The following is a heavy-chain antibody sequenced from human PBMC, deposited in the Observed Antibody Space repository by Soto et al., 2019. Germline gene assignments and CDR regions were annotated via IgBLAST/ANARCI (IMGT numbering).Heavy chain of an antibody. CDR1: VFTFSSYW. V-gene: IGHV3-7*01. CDR3: ARARYYDSREDY. CDR2: IKQDGSEK. D-gene: IGHD3-22*01. Sequence: VGSLRLSCASSVFTFSSYWMSCVRQSPGKGLEWVANIKQDGSEKYYVDSVKGRFTISRDNAKNSLYLQMNSLRAEDTAVYYCARARYYDSREDYCGKRTVVAVXS. J-gene: IGHJ4*02.